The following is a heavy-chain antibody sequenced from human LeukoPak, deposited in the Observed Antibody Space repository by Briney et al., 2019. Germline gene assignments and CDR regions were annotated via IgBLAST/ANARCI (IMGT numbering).Heavy chain of an antibody. Sequence: GGSLRLSCAASGFTFSSWSMNWVRQAPGKGLEWVSSISSSSSYIYYADSVKGRFTISRDNAKSSLYLQMNSLRAADTAVYYCASLWFGGPSYYYYGMDVWGQGTTVTVSS. J-gene: IGHJ6*02. V-gene: IGHV3-21*04. CDR3: ASLWFGGPSYYYYGMDV. D-gene: IGHD3-10*01. CDR2: ISSSSSYI. CDR1: GFTFSSWS.